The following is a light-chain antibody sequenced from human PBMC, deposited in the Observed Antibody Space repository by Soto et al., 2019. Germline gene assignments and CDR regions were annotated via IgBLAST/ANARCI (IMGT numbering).Light chain of an antibody. CDR1: QSISSW. CDR2: DAS. V-gene: IGKV1-5*01. J-gene: IGKJ1*01. Sequence: DIQMTQSPSTLSASVGDRVTITCRASQSISSWLAWYQQKPGKAPKLLIYDASSLESGVPSRFSGSGSGTEFTLTISSLQPDDFATYYCQQYNSYSQTFGQGTQVDIK. CDR3: QQYNSYSQT.